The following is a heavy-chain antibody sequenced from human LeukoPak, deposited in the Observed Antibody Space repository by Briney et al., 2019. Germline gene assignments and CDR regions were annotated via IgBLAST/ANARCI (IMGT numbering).Heavy chain of an antibody. CDR3: AKARGATVNDPADY. J-gene: IGHJ4*02. V-gene: IGHV3-23*01. Sequence: GGSLRLSCAASGFSFSVYAMNWVRQAPGKGLEWVSSFGGSGGGPWHAASVKGRFSISRDNSKNTLYLQMSSLSDEDTALYYCAKARGATVNDPADYWGQGILVTVSS. CDR1: GFSFSVYA. D-gene: IGHD1-26*01. CDR2: FGGSGGGP.